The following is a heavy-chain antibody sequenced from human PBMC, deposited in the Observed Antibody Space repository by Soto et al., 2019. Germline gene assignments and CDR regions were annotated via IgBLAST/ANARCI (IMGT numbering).Heavy chain of an antibody. CDR3: VRGGPGHRQVYYYGMDV. V-gene: IGHV3-33*01. Sequence: QVQLVESGGGVVQPGRSLRLSCAASGFTFSSYGMHWVRQAPGKGLEWVAVIWYDGSNKYYADSVKGRFTISRDNSKNTLYLQMNSLRAEDTAVYYCVRGGPGHRQVYYYGMDVWGQGTTVTVSS. CDR2: IWYDGSNK. CDR1: GFTFSSYG. J-gene: IGHJ6*02.